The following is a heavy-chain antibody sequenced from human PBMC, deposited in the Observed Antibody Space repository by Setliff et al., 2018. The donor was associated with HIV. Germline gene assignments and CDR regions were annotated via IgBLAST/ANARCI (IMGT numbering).Heavy chain of an antibody. D-gene: IGHD3-10*01. CDR3: ATDRTQTGISLVRGRLNDPARYPLDY. Sequence: ASVKVSCKASGYPFNNFGISWVRQAPGQGLEWLAWINVYSGDTNFAQKFQGRVTMTKDTSTGTAYMELSSLRSDDTAVYYCATDRTQTGISLVRGRLNDPARYPLDYWGQGTLVTVSS. CDR2: INVYSGDT. CDR1: GYPFNNFG. J-gene: IGHJ4*02. V-gene: IGHV1-18*01.